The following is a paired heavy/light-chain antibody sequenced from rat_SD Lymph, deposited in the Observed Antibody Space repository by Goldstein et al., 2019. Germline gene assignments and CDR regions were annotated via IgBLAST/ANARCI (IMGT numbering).Heavy chain of an antibody. CDR3: ARHATTTVGPYNWFAY. CDR2: ISSSSSYI. J-gene: IGHJ3*01. Sequence: EVQLVESGGGLVQPGRSLKLSCLASGFTFSNYGMNWIRQAPGKGLEWVASISSSSSYIYYADTVKGRFTISRDNAKNTLYLQMTSLRSEDTALYYCARHATTTVGPYNWFAYWGQGTLVTVSS. CDR1: GFTFSNYG. D-gene: IGHD1-1*01. V-gene: IGHV5-34*01.
Light chain of an antibody. V-gene: IGKV8S6*01. CDR2: LAS. CDR1: QSLLSSGNQKNY. CDR3: QQHYSYPRT. Sequence: DIVMTQSPSSLAVSAGETVTINCKSSQSLLSSGNQKNYLAWYQQKPGQSPKLLIYLASTRESGVPDRFIGSGSGTDFTLTISSVQAEDLADYYCQQHYSYPRTFGGGTKLELK. J-gene: IGKJ1*01.